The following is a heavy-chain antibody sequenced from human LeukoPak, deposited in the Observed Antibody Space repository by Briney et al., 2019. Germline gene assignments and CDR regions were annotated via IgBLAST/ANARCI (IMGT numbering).Heavy chain of an antibody. V-gene: IGHV3-66*01. CDR2: IYSGSGT. CDR1: GFTVSSNY. Sequence: GGSLRLSCAASGFTVSSNYMSWVRQAPGRGLEWVSVIYSGSGTYYAESVKGRFTISRDNSKNTLYLQLNSLRAEDTAVYYCAGDQLYYLGSGSLTVGPFHGMDVWGQGTTVTVS. CDR3: AGDQLYYLGSGSLTVGPFHGMDV. D-gene: IGHD3-10*01. J-gene: IGHJ6*02.